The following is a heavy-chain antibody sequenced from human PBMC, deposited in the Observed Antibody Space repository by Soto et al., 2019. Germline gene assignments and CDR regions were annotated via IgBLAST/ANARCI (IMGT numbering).Heavy chain of an antibody. CDR2: ILPNSGVT. CDR3: ARFMITFRGVFDDS. J-gene: IGHJ4*02. V-gene: IGHV1-2*02. CDR1: GYSFTDFY. D-gene: IGHD3-16*02. Sequence: GASVKVSCKASGYSFTDFYLHWVRQAPGQGLEWMGYILPNSGVTKYAEKFHGRITMTSDTSIDTAYMELSSLTSDDTAVYYCARFMITFRGVFDDSWGQGTLVTVSS.